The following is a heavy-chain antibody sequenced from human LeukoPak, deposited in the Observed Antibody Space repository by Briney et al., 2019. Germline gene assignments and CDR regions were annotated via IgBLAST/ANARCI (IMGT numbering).Heavy chain of an antibody. D-gene: IGHD3-10*01. CDR1: GYTFTDYY. Sequence: ASVKVSCKASGYTFTDYYIHWVRQAPGQGLEWMGWINPNSGGTKFARNFQVRVTMTRDTSIGTAYMELSRLRSDDTAVYYCARGHGYGSGSYYNVPKYWGQGTLVTVSS. V-gene: IGHV1-2*02. CDR3: ARGHGYGSGSYYNVPKY. J-gene: IGHJ4*02. CDR2: INPNSGGT.